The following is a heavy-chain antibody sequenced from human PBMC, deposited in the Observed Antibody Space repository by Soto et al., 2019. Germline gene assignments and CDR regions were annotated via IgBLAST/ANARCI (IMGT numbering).Heavy chain of an antibody. V-gene: IGHV3-15*01. CDR2: IKSKTDGGTT. Sequence: GGSLRLSCAASGFTFSNAWMSWVRQAPGKGLEWVGRIKSKTDGGTTDYAAPVKGRFTISRDDSKNTLYLQMNSLKTEDTAVYYCTAHQWELPYFDYWGQGTLVTVSS. J-gene: IGHJ4*02. CDR3: TAHQWELPYFDY. D-gene: IGHD1-26*01. CDR1: GFTFSNAW.